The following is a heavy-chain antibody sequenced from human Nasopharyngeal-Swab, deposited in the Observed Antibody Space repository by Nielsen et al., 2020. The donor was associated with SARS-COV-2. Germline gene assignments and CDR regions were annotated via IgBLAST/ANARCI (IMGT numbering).Heavy chain of an antibody. CDR3: ARDAPAHYGAFY. D-gene: IGHD4-17*01. Sequence: VRQAPGKGLEWVAFIAHDASNEYYGDSVKGRFSISRDSSKNTLYLQMDSLRGEDTAVYYCARDAPAHYGAFYWGRRILVTVSS. CDR2: IAHDASNE. J-gene: IGHJ4*02. V-gene: IGHV3-30*03.